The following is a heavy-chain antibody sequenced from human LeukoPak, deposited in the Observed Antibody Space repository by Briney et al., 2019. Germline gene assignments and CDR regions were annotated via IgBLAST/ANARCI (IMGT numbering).Heavy chain of an antibody. J-gene: IGHJ5*02. CDR3: ARGEEMIVVGWFDP. Sequence: SETLSLTCAVYGGSFSGYYWSWIRQPPGKGLEWIGEINHSGSTNYNPSLKSRVTISVDTSKNQFSLKLSSVTAADTAVYYCARGEEMIVVGWFDPWGQGTLVTVSS. D-gene: IGHD3-22*01. CDR1: GGSFSGYY. V-gene: IGHV4-34*01. CDR2: INHSGST.